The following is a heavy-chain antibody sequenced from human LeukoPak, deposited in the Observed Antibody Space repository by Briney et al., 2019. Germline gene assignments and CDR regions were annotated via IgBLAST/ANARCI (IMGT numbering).Heavy chain of an antibody. CDR1: GYTFTGYY. CDR3: ARGEGGYITSWSIY. Sequence: ASVKVSCKASGYTFTGYYLHWVRQAPGQGLEWMGWSNPNSVATHYAQKFQGRVTMTRDASVTTAYVELSRVRSDDTDVYYCARGEGGYITSWSIYWGQGTLVSVSS. D-gene: IGHD6-13*01. CDR2: SNPNSVAT. J-gene: IGHJ4*02. V-gene: IGHV1-2*02.